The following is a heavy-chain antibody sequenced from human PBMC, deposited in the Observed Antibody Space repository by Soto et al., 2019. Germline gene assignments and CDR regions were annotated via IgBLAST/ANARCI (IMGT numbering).Heavy chain of an antibody. CDR2: IWYDGSNK. V-gene: IGHV3-33*08. CDR3: AREKIVVVVAATFHYYGMDV. D-gene: IGHD2-15*01. J-gene: IGHJ6*02. Sequence: GGSLRLSCAASGFTFDSYAMGWVRQAPGKGLEWVAVIWYDGSNKYYADSVKGRFTISRDNSKNTLYLQMNSLRAEDTAVYYCAREKIVVVVAATFHYYGMDVWGQGTTVTVSS. CDR1: GFTFDSYA.